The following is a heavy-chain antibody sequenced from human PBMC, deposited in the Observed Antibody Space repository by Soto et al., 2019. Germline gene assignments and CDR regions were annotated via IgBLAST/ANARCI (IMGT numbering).Heavy chain of an antibody. CDR3: AKVLSEGIVGATFDFDY. Sequence: PGGSLRLSCAASGFTFSSYAISWVRQAPGKGLEWVSAISVSGGSAYYADSVKGRFTISRDNSKNTLYLQMNSLRAEDTAVYYCAKVLSEGIVGATFDFDYWGQGTLVTVSS. CDR2: ISVSGGSA. CDR1: GFTFSSYA. V-gene: IGHV3-23*01. J-gene: IGHJ4*02. D-gene: IGHD1-26*01.